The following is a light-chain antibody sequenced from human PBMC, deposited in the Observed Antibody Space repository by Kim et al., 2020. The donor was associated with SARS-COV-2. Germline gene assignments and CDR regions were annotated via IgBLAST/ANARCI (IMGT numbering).Light chain of an antibody. V-gene: IGKV3-11*01. CDR1: ETVGRY. Sequence: LSPGERATLSCRASETVGRYLAWYQQKLGQAHRLIIYDASNRAAGIPARFSGSGSETDFTLTISSLEPEDFAVYYCQQRDSWPRTFGRGTKVDIK. CDR3: QQRDSWPRT. CDR2: DAS. J-gene: IGKJ1*01.